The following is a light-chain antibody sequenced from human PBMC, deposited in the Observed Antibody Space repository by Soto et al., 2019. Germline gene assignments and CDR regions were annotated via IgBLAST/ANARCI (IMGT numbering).Light chain of an antibody. CDR2: AAS. CDR1: QGIASY. V-gene: IGKV1-9*01. CDR3: QQLHSYPIT. J-gene: IGKJ5*01. Sequence: DIQLTQSPSFLSASVGDRVTLTCRASQGIASYLAWYQQKPGEAPKLLIYAASTLQSGVPSRFRGSGSGTEFTLPISSLQPEDFATYYCQQLHSYPITFGQGTRLEIK.